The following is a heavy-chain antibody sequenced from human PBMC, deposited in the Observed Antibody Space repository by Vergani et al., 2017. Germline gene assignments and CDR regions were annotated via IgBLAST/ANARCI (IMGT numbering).Heavy chain of an antibody. CDR1: GFTFSSYG. V-gene: IGHV3-30*18. J-gene: IGHJ4*02. Sequence: QVQLVESGGGVVQPGRSLRLSCAASGFTFSSYGMHWVRQAPGKGLEWVAVISYDGSNKYYADPVKGRFTISRDNSKNTLYLQMNSLRAEDTAVYYCAKDGYYDMSGYAFDYWGQGTLVTVSS. CDR3: AKDGYYDMSGYAFDY. CDR2: ISYDGSNK. D-gene: IGHD3-22*01.